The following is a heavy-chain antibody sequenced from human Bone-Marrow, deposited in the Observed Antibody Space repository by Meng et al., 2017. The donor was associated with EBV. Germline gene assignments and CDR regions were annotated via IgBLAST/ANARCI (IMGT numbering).Heavy chain of an antibody. D-gene: IGHD6-19*01. CDR3: ARVSIAVAGIGP. CDR2: INPSGGST. CDR1: GYTFTSYY. Sequence: QVQRVRCGAEVKKAGASVKVSGKASGYTFTSYYMHWVRQAPGQGLEWMGIINPSGGSTSYAQKFQGRVTMTRETSTSTVYMELRSLRSEDTAVYYCARVSIAVAGIGPWGQGTLVTVSS. V-gene: IGHV1-46*01. J-gene: IGHJ5*02.